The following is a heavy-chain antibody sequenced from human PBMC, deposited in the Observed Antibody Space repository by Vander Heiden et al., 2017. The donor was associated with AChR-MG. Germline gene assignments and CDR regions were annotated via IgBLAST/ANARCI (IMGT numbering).Heavy chain of an antibody. Sequence: QVQLVESGGGVVQPGRSLRLSCAASGFPFSSYGMHWVSQAPGKGLEGVAVIWYDGSNKYYADSVKGRFTISRDNSKNTLYLQMNSLRAEDTAVYYCARALNTDVWLLSYGMDVWGQGTTVTVSS. V-gene: IGHV3-33*01. D-gene: IGHD3-3*01. CDR1: GFPFSSYG. J-gene: IGHJ6*02. CDR3: ARALNTDVWLLSYGMDV. CDR2: IWYDGSNK.